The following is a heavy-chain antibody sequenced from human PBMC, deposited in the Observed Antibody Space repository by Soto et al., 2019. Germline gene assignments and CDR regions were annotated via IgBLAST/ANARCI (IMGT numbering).Heavy chain of an antibody. J-gene: IGHJ5*02. Sequence: PSETLSLTCAVSGGSISSSNWWSWVRQPPGKGLEWIGEIYHSGSTNYNPSLKSRVTISVDKSKNQFSLKLSSVTAADTAVYYCARGVLIYFYDSSVFSGFDPWGQGTLVTVSS. V-gene: IGHV4-4*02. D-gene: IGHD3-22*01. CDR1: GGSISSSNW. CDR2: IYHSGST. CDR3: ARGVLIYFYDSSVFSGFDP.